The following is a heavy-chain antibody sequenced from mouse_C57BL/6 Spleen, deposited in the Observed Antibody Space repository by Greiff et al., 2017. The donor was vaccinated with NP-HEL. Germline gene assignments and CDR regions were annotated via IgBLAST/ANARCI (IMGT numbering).Heavy chain of an antibody. Sequence: EVQLQQSGAELVRPGASVKLSCTASGFNIKDDYMHWVKQRPEQGLEWIGWIDPENGDTEYASKFQGKATITADTSSNTAYLQLSSLTSEDTAVYYRTPQFITTVVADAYWGQGTLVTVSA. V-gene: IGHV14-4*01. CDR3: TPQFITTVVADAY. CDR2: IDPENGDT. J-gene: IGHJ3*01. CDR1: GFNIKDDY. D-gene: IGHD1-1*01.